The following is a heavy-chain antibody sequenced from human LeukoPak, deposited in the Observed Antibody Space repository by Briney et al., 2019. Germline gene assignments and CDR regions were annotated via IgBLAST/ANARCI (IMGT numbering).Heavy chain of an antibody. CDR1: GFSFSSYG. Sequence: GGSLRLSCAAPGFSFSSYGMHWVRQAPGKGLEWVAVIWFDASNKYYGDSMKGRFTISRDNFKNTLYLQMNSLRAEDTAVYYCARDLWNGSPVSFDYWGQGTLVTVSS. CDR3: ARDLWNGSPVSFDY. J-gene: IGHJ4*02. V-gene: IGHV3-33*01. D-gene: IGHD3-3*01. CDR2: IWFDASNK.